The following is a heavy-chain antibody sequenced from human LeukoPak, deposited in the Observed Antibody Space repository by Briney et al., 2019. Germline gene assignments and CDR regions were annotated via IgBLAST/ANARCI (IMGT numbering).Heavy chain of an antibody. Sequence: GGFLRLSCAASGFTFSNYWMSWVRQAPGKGLEWVGNINQDGNEKYYVDSVKGRFTISRDNAKNSLYLQMNSLRAEDTAMYYCARDRGIHGWFDPWGQGTLVAVSS. CDR2: INQDGNEK. J-gene: IGHJ5*02. D-gene: IGHD3-10*01. CDR3: ARDRGIHGWFDP. V-gene: IGHV3-7*01. CDR1: GFTFSNYW.